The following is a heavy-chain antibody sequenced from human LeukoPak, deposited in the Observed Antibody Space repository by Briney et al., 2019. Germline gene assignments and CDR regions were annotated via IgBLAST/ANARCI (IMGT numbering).Heavy chain of an antibody. V-gene: IGHV3-23*01. J-gene: IGHJ3*02. D-gene: IGHD5-24*01. CDR3: AKGVDLATISVDI. CDR2: ISGSGVYT. Sequence: GGSLRLSCAASGFTFDTYGMNWVRQAPGKGLKCVSGISGSGVYTYYADSVKGRFTISRDNSKNTLYLVMNSLRVDDTAVYYCAKGVDLATISVDIWGQGTMVTVSS. CDR1: GFTFDTYG.